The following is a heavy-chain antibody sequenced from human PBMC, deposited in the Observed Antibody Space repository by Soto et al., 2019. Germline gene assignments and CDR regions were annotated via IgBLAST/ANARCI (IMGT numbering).Heavy chain of an antibody. Sequence: PSETLSLTCAVYGGSFSGYYWSWIRQPPGKGLEWIGEINHSGSTNYSPSLKSRVTISVDTSKNQFSLKLSSVTAADTALYYCARGLRVIPSAIPWGQGTLVTVSS. J-gene: IGHJ5*02. CDR2: INHSGST. D-gene: IGHD2-2*01. V-gene: IGHV4-34*01. CDR1: GGSFSGYY. CDR3: ARGLRVIPSAIP.